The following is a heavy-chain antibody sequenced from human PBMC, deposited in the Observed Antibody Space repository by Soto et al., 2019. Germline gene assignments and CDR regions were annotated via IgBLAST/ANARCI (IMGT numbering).Heavy chain of an antibody. D-gene: IGHD3-10*01. Sequence: QVRLQESGPGLVKPSETLSLTCTVSGGSVSSGTYYWTWIRQPPGKGLEYIGYIYVSGGTNYNPSLKSRVPISIDTSKNQFSLKLSSVTAADTAVYYCARDLNYYYFDNWGQGILVTVSS. J-gene: IGHJ4*02. CDR3: ARDLNYYYFDN. CDR2: IYVSGGT. CDR1: GGSVSSGTYY. V-gene: IGHV4-61*01.